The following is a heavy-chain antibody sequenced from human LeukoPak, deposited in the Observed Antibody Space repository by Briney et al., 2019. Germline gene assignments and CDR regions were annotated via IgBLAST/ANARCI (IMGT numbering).Heavy chain of an antibody. Sequence: PGGSLRLSCAASGFTFSSYWMSWVRQAPGKGLEWVANIKQDGSEKYYVDSVKGRFTISRDNAKNSLYLQMNSLRAEDTAVYYCARGAEARLLRYFDWLSETYYFDYWGQGTLVTVSS. CDR3: ARGAEARLLRYFDWLSETYYFDY. J-gene: IGHJ4*02. D-gene: IGHD3-9*01. CDR1: GFTFSSYW. CDR2: IKQDGSEK. V-gene: IGHV3-7*01.